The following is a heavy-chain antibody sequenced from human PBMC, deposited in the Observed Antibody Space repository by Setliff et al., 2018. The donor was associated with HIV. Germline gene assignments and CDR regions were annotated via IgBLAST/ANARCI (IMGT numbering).Heavy chain of an antibody. Sequence: ESGPSCEPTQTLTLTCTFSGFSLNTPGVGVGWIRQPPGKALEWLALIYWDDDKRYNSSLRTRLTITEDTSKNQVVLIMTNMDPLDTATYFCAHKGPDALREDFDYWGQGTLVTVSS. CDR2: IYWDDDK. CDR3: AHKGPDALREDFDY. J-gene: IGHJ4*02. CDR1: GFSLNTPGVG. V-gene: IGHV2-5*02. D-gene: IGHD2-8*01.